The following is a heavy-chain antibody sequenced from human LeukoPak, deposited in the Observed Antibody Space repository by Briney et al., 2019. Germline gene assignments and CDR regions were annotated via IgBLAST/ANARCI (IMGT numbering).Heavy chain of an antibody. CDR1: GGSFSGYY. CDR3: TGVPAATGKGYWYFDL. CDR2: INHSGST. J-gene: IGHJ2*01. D-gene: IGHD2-2*01. Sequence: SEALSLTCAVYGGSFSGYYWSWIRQPPGRGRDGIGEINHSGSTNYNPPLKSRVTISVDTSKNQFSLKLSSVTAADTAVYYCTGVPAATGKGYWYFDLWGRGTLVTVSS. V-gene: IGHV4-34*01.